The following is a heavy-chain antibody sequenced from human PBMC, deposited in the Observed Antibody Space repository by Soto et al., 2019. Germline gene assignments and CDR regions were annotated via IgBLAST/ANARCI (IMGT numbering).Heavy chain of an antibody. J-gene: IGHJ4*02. CDR2: IYHSGST. CDR3: ASYCGGDCYSGPFDY. V-gene: IGHV4-4*02. CDR1: GGSISSSNW. Sequence: QVQLQESGPGLVKPSGTLSLTCAVSGGSISSSNWWSWVRQPPGKGLEWIGEIYHSGSTNYNPSLKSRVTIAVDKSKNQFSLKLSSVTAADTAVYYCASYCGGDCYSGPFDYWGQGTLVTVSS. D-gene: IGHD2-21*02.